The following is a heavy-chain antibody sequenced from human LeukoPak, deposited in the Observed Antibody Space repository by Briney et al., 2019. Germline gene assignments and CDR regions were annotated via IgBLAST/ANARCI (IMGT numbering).Heavy chain of an antibody. CDR2: IYYSAST. CDR1: GGSFSGYY. CDR3: ARVGGYSSGSLDY. Sequence: SETLSLTCAVYGGSFSGYYWSWIRQPPGKGLEWIGSIYYSASTYYNPSLKSRVTISVDTSKNQFSLKLSSVTAADTAVYYCARVGGYSSGSLDYWGQGTLVTVSS. V-gene: IGHV4-34*01. J-gene: IGHJ4*02. D-gene: IGHD6-19*01.